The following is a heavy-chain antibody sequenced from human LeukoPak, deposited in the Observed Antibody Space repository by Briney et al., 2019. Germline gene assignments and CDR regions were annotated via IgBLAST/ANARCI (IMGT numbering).Heavy chain of an antibody. CDR2: ISGSSVST. CDR1: GFTFSNYA. CDR3: AKPGCSGGSCGYFQH. J-gene: IGHJ1*01. Sequence: GGSLRLSCAASGFTFSNYAMNWVRQAPGKGLEWVSAISGSSVSTYYADSVKGRFTISRDNSKNTLYLQMNSLRAEDTAVYYCAKPGCSGGSCGYFQHWGQGTLVTVSS. D-gene: IGHD2-15*01. V-gene: IGHV3-23*01.